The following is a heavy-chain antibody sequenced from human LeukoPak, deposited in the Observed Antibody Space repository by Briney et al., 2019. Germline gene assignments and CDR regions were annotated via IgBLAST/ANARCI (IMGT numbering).Heavy chain of an antibody. CDR2: ISSSGRTI. V-gene: IGHV3-11*04. D-gene: IGHD3-9*01. CDR1: EFTFNDYS. J-gene: IGHJ4*02. CDR3: ARARDIWVISYFDY. Sequence: GSLRLSCAASEFTFNDYSMSWIRQAPGKGLEWISYISSSGRTIYYADSVKGRFTISKDSAGNSVYLQINSLRAEDTAVYYCARARDIWVISYFDYWGQGSLVTVSS.